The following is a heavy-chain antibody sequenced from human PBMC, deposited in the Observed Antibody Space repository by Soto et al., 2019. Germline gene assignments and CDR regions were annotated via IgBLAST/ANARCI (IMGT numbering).Heavy chain of an antibody. J-gene: IGHJ6*02. V-gene: IGHV3-48*02. Sequence: PGGSLRLSCAASGFTFSRYSMNWVRQAPGKGLEWVSYISSSGSPKYYADSVKGRFTISRDNAKNSLYLQMNSLRDEDTAVYYCARVYSYGMDVWGQATMVTFSS. CDR1: GFTFSRYS. CDR3: ARVYSYGMDV. D-gene: IGHD2-8*01. CDR2: ISSSGSPK.